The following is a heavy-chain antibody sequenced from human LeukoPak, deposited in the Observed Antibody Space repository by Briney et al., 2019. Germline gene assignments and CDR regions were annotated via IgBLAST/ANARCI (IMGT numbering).Heavy chain of an antibody. CDR3: ARDEYNWFDP. CDR1: GGSISSYY. V-gene: IGHV4-59*01. J-gene: IGHJ5*02. CDR2: IYYSGST. Sequence: SETLSLTCTVSGGSISSYYWSWLRQPPGKGLEWIGYIYYSGSTNYNPSLKSRVTISADTSKNQFSLKLSSVTAADTAVYYCARDEYNWFDPWGQGTLVTVSS.